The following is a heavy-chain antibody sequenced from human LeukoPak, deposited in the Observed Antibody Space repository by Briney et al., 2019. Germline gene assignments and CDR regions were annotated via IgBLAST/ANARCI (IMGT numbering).Heavy chain of an antibody. CDR3: ARDHGYSSSFFDY. D-gene: IGHD6-13*01. CDR1: GFTFNIYG. V-gene: IGHV3-33*01. CDR2: IWYDGSYK. J-gene: IGHJ4*02. Sequence: QPGGSLRLSCAASGFTFNIYGMHWVRQAPGKGLESVAVIWYDGSYKYYVDSVKGRFTISRDNSKNTLYLQMNSLRAEDTAVYYCARDHGYSSSFFDYWGQGTLVTVSS.